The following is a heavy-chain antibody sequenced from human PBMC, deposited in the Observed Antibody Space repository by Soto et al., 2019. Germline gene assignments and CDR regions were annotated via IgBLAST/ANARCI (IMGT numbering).Heavy chain of an antibody. V-gene: IGHV3-23*01. CDR3: AKDSGYNGYDVYDYYYGMDV. Sequence: GGSLRLSCAASGFTFSSYAMSWVRQASGKGLEWVSAISGSGGSTYYADSVKGRFTISRDNSKNTLYLEMNSLRPEDTAVYFCAKDSGYNGYDVYDYYYGMDVWGQGTTVTVSS. D-gene: IGHD5-12*01. J-gene: IGHJ6*02. CDR2: ISGSGGST. CDR1: GFTFSSYA.